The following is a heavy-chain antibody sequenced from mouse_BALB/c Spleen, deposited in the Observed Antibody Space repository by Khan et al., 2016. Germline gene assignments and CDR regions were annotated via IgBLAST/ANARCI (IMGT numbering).Heavy chain of an antibody. CDR3: ARRGLRRGGAMDY. CDR1: GFAFSSYD. CDR2: ISSGGGST. Sequence: EVELVEPGGGLVKPGGSLKLSCAASGFAFSSYDMSWVRQTPEKRLEWVAYISSGGGSTYHPDTVKGRFTISRGNAKNTLSLQMSSRKDEDTAMYYCARRGLRRGGAMDYWGQGTSVTVSS. J-gene: IGHJ4*01. D-gene: IGHD2-4*01. V-gene: IGHV5-12-1*01.